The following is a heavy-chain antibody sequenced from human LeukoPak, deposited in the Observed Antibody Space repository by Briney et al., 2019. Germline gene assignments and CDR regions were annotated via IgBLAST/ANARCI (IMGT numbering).Heavy chain of an antibody. V-gene: IGHV3-7*01. CDR3: ARDWTSYDYVWGSYRPNWFDP. CDR2: IKQDGSEK. CDR1: GFTFSSYW. J-gene: IGHJ5*02. Sequence: GGSLRLSCAVSGFTFSSYWMSWVRQAPGKGLEGVANIKQDGSEKYYVDSVKGRFTISRDSAKNSLYLQMNSLRAEDTDVYYCARDWTSYDYVWGSYRPNWFDPWGQGTLVTVSS. D-gene: IGHD3-16*02.